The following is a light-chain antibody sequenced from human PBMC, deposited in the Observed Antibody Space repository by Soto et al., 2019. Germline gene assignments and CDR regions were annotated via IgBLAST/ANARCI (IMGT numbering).Light chain of an antibody. V-gene: IGLV1-44*01. CDR2: SNN. Sequence: QSVLTQPPSASGTPGQRVTISCSGSSSNIGSNTVNWYQQLPGTAPKLLSYSNNQRPSGVPDRFSGSKSGTSASLAISGLQSEDEADYYCAAWDDRLNGPVFGGGTKVTVL. CDR3: AAWDDRLNGPV. CDR1: SSNIGSNT. J-gene: IGLJ2*01.